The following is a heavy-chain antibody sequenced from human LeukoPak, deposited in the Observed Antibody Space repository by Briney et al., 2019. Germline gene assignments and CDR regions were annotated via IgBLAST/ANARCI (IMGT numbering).Heavy chain of an antibody. J-gene: IGHJ6*03. D-gene: IGHD3-10*01. CDR3: ASVRGPTLKTCYMDV. CDR2: ISHRSSTI. V-gene: IGHV3-48*04. Sequence: GESLRLSCAASGFTFTEYSIIWVRQAPGKGLEWVSFISDISHRSSTIHYAASVKRRFTISRDNAERSVYLQMNSLRADDTAVYYCASVRGPTLKTCYMDVWGTGTTVTVSS. CDR1: GFTFTEYS.